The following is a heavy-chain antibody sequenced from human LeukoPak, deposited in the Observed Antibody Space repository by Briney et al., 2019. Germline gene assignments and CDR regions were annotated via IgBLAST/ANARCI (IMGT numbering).Heavy chain of an antibody. V-gene: IGHV3-30*02. Sequence: GGSLRLSCAASGFTFSSYGMHWVRQTPGKGLEWVAFIRHDGSYQQYADSVKGRFTVSRDNSKDMVYLQMNSLRTEDTAVYYCAKNRDSSDYPRDFDFWGQGTLVTVSS. CDR1: GFTFSSYG. CDR3: AKNRDSSDYPRDFDF. J-gene: IGHJ4*02. CDR2: IRHDGSYQ. D-gene: IGHD3-22*01.